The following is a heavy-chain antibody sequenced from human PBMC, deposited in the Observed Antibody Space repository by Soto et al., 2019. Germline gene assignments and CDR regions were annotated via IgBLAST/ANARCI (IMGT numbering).Heavy chain of an antibody. CDR2: IIPIFGTA. CDR1: GGTFSSYA. D-gene: IGHD3-10*01. J-gene: IGHJ6*02. CDR3: ASPTMDYYYYYGMDV. V-gene: IGHV1-69*14. Sequence: QVQLVQSGAEVKKPGSSVKVSCKASGGTFSSYAISWVRQAPGQGLEWMGGIIPIFGTANYAQKFQGRVMITADKSTSTAYMELSSLRSDDTAVYYCASPTMDYYYYYGMDVWGQGTTVTVSS.